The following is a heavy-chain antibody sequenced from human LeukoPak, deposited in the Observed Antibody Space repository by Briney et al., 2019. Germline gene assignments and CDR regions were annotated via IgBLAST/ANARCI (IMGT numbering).Heavy chain of an antibody. D-gene: IGHD3-10*01. Sequence: PGGSLRLSCAASGFTFSSFPMHWVRQAPGKGLEWVAVISHDGKVKYYADSVQGRFTISRDDSTNALSLQMNSLRPEDTAIYYCARDLTRGAPDYFDNWGQGTLVTASS. CDR1: GFTFSSFP. J-gene: IGHJ4*02. CDR3: ARDLTRGAPDYFDN. CDR2: ISHDGKVK. V-gene: IGHV3-30*04.